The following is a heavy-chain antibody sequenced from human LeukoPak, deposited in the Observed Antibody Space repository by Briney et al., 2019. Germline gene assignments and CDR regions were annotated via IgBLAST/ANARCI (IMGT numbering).Heavy chain of an antibody. J-gene: IGHJ4*02. Sequence: GGSLRLSCAASGLTFSSYEMNWVRQAPGKGLEWVSYISSSGSTIYYADSVKGRFTISRDNAKNSLYLQMNSLRAEDTAVYYCAKARAGYFDYWGQGTLVTVSS. CDR3: AKARAGYFDY. CDR1: GLTFSSYE. CDR2: ISSSGSTI. V-gene: IGHV3-48*03.